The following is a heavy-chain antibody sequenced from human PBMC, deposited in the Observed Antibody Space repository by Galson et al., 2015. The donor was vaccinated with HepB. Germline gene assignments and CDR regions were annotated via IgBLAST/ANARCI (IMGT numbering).Heavy chain of an antibody. CDR2: INAYNQNT. CDR1: GYNFPTYP. V-gene: IGHV1-18*01. Sequence: SVKVSCKASGYNFPTYPITWVRQAPGQRLEWMGWINAYNQNTNYAQHLQGRVTMTTDTSTSTAYMELRSLRSDDTAVYYCARGALVAVVDATQNNWFAPWGQGTLITVSS. D-gene: IGHD2-15*01. CDR3: ARGALVAVVDATQNNWFAP. J-gene: IGHJ5*02.